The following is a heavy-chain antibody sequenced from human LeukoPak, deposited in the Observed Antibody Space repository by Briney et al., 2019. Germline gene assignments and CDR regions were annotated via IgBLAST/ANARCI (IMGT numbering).Heavy chain of an antibody. D-gene: IGHD2-15*01. CDR2: ISSSGTTI. CDR3: ARAGYCSGGSCYTTFDY. J-gene: IGHJ4*02. CDR1: GFTFSSYE. V-gene: IGHV3-48*03. Sequence: PGGSLRLYCAASGFTFSSYEMNWVRQAPGKGLEWVSYISSSGTTIYYADSVKGRFTISRDNAKNSPYLQMNSLRAEDTAVYYCARAGYCSGGSCYTTFDYWGQGTLVTVSS.